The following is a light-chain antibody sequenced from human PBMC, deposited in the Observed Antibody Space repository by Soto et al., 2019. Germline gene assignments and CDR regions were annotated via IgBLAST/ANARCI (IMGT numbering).Light chain of an antibody. J-gene: IGKJ5*01. CDR1: RNVDTN. CDR3: QQYNNWPRT. V-gene: IGKV3-15*01. CDR2: SAS. Sequence: EVVMTQSPVTLSVSPGERVTLSCRASRNVDTNLAWYQQKSGQAPRLLIYSASTRATSIPDRFSGSGSGTEFTLTISSLQSEDFAVYYCQQYNNWPRTFGQGTRLEIK.